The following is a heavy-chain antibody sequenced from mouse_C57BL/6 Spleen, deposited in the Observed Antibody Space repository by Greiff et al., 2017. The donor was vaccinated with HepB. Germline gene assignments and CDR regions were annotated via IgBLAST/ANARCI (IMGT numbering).Heavy chain of an antibody. CDR2: IDPETGGT. D-gene: IGHD4-1*01. J-gene: IGHJ3*01. Sequence: QVQLQQSGAELVRPGASVTLSCKASGYTFTDYEMHWVKQTPVHGLEWIGAIDPETGGTAYNQKFKGKAILTADKSSSTAYMELRSLTSEDSAVYYCTTGGQAWFAYWGQGTLVTVSA. CDR3: TTGGQAWFAY. V-gene: IGHV1-15*01. CDR1: GYTFTDYE.